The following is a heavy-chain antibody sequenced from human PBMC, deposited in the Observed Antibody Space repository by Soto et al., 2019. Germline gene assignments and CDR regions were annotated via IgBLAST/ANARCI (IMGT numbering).Heavy chain of an antibody. CDR3: VMVDNYVTPTPQDV. V-gene: IGHV1-18*01. CDR2: ISPYTGNT. D-gene: IGHD3-16*01. Sequence: QVQLVQSGDEVKKPGASVKVSCKASGYIFVNYGIAWVRQAPGQGLEWMGWISPYTGNTHSATKIQGRLTMTTDTSTSPAYMDLGSVTSDDTAVYYCVMVDNYVTPTPQDVWGQGTTVTVSS. J-gene: IGHJ6*02. CDR1: GYIFVNYG.